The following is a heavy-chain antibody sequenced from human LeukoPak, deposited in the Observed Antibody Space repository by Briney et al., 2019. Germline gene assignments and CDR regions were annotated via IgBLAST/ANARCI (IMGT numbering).Heavy chain of an antibody. V-gene: IGHV3-23*01. J-gene: IGHJ6*03. Sequence: PGGSLRLSCAASGFTFSSYAMSWVRQAPGKGLEWVSTISGSGGSTDYADSVKGRFTISRDNSKNTLYLQMNSLRAEDTAVYYCAKGTHSGYSYGYYYYYYMYVWGKGTTVIVSS. CDR2: ISGSGGST. CDR1: GFTFSSYA. CDR3: AKGTHSGYSYGYYYYYYMYV. D-gene: IGHD5-18*01.